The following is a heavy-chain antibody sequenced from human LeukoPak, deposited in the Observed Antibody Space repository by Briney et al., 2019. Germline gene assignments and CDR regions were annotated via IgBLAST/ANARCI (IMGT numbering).Heavy chain of an antibody. CDR2: ISAYNGNT. Sequence: ASVTVSCTASGYTFTSYGIIWVRPAPGQGLEWMGWISAYNGNTNYAQKLQGRVTMTTDTSTSTAYMELRSLRSDDTAVYYRARVPLLWFGELFYFDYWGQGTLVTVSS. D-gene: IGHD3-10*01. J-gene: IGHJ4*02. CDR3: ARVPLLWFGELFYFDY. V-gene: IGHV1-18*01. CDR1: GYTFTSYG.